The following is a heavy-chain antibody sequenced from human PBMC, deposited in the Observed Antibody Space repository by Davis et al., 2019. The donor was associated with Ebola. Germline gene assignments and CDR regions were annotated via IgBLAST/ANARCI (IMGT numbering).Heavy chain of an antibody. V-gene: IGHV4-31*03. CDR2: VYYSGST. Sequence: SETLSLTCTVSGGSIGSGGYYWSWIRQHPGKGLEWIGYVYYSGSTYYNPSLKSRVTISVDTSKNQFSLKLSSVTAADTAMYYCARHQVAARRDYYYYYGMDVWGQGTTVTVSS. CDR1: GGSIGSGGYY. J-gene: IGHJ6*02. CDR3: ARHQVAARRDYYYYYGMDV. D-gene: IGHD6-6*01.